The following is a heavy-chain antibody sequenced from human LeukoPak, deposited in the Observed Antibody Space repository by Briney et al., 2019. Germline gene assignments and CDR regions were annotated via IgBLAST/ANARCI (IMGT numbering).Heavy chain of an antibody. V-gene: IGHV3-20*04. J-gene: IGHJ4*02. CDR2: INWNGGST. Sequence: PGGSLRLSCAASGFPFYDYGVRWVRQAPGKGLEWGSGINWNGGSTGYADSVKGRFTISRDNAKNSLYLQMNSLRAEDTALYYCARGGTQSGSYLNFFDYWGQGTLVTVSS. CDR3: ARGGTQSGSYLNFFDY. CDR1: GFPFYDYG. D-gene: IGHD1-26*01.